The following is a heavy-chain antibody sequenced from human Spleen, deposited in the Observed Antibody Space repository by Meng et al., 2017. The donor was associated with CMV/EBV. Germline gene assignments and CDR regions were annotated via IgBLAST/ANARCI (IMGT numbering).Heavy chain of an antibody. Sequence: QVQLQQWVPGLLKPSETLSLTCAVYGGSFSGYYWSWIRQPPGKDLEWIGRNYTSESTNYNPSLKSQVTMSVDTSKNQFSLKLSSVTAADTAVDYCARGAYWGQGTLVTVSS. D-gene: IGHD4/OR15-4a*01. J-gene: IGHJ4*02. CDR1: GGSFSGYY. CDR2: NYTSEST. V-gene: IGHV4-59*10. CDR3: ARGAY.